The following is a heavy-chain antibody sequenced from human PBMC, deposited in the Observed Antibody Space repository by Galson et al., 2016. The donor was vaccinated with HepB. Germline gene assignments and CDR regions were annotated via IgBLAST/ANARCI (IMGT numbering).Heavy chain of an antibody. CDR2: IYDSGST. D-gene: IGHD3-10*01. V-gene: IGHV4-61*01. J-gene: IGHJ4*02. CDR1: GGSVSIGYYY. Sequence: ATLSLTCTVSGGSVSIGYYYWTWIRQFPGRGLEWIGYIYDSGSTNYNPSLKSRVTIPIDTSKNQFSLKLTSVTAADTAVYYCARDLYFSGAYYKLAFGYWGQGTLVTVSS. CDR3: ARDLYFSGAYYKLAFGY.